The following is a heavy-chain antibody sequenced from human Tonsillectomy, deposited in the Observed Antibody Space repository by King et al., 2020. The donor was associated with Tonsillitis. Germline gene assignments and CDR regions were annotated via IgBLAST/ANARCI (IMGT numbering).Heavy chain of an antibody. D-gene: IGHD3-10*01. J-gene: IGHJ4*02. V-gene: IGHV4-39*01. Sequence: QLQESGPGLVKPSETLSLTCTVSGVSISSSSYYWGWIRQPPGKGLEWIGSIYYSGVAYYNPSRKSRFTISVDTSKNQFSLRLNSVTAADTAVYYCARYWADYGSGSYYEWNFDYWGQGTLVSVS. CDR3: ARYWADYGSGSYYEWNFDY. CDR1: GVSISSSSYY. CDR2: IYYSGVA.